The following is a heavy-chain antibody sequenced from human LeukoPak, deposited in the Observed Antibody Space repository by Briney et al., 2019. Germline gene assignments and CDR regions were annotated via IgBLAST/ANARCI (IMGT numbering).Heavy chain of an antibody. CDR3: ARGRWELPY. CDR2: IYFSGTT. V-gene: IGHV4-59*12. D-gene: IGHD1-26*01. CDR1: GGSISNYY. Sequence: PSETVSLTCTVSGGSISNYYWSWIRQPPGEGLEWIGYIYFSGTTKYNPSLKSRVTISVDTSKNQFSLKLSSVTAADTAVYYCARGRWELPYWGQGTLVTVSS. J-gene: IGHJ4*02.